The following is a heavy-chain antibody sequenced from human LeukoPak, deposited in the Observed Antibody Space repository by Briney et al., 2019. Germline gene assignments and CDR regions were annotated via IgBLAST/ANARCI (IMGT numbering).Heavy chain of an antibody. CDR1: GYTFTSYD. D-gene: IGHD3-22*01. CDR2: MNPNSGNT. J-gene: IGHJ4*02. Sequence: ASVKVSCKASGYTFTSYDINWVRQATGQGLGWMGWMNPNSGNTGYAQKFQGRVTMTRNTSISTAYMELSSLRSEDTAVYYCARGPYYYDSSGYHAIDYWGQGTLVTVSS. V-gene: IGHV1-8*01. CDR3: ARGPYYYDSSGYHAIDY.